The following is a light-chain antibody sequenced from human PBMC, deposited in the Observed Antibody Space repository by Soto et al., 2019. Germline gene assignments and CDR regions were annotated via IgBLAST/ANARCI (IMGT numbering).Light chain of an antibody. CDR1: QSVSSY. V-gene: IGKV3-11*01. CDR2: DAS. CDR3: QQRSNWPPRNL. J-gene: IGKJ4*01. Sequence: EIVLTQSPATMSLSPEERATLSCRASQSVSSYLAWYQQKPGQAPRLLIYDASNRATGIPARFSGSGSGTDFTLTISSLEPEDFAVYYCQQRSNWPPRNLFGGGTKVEIK.